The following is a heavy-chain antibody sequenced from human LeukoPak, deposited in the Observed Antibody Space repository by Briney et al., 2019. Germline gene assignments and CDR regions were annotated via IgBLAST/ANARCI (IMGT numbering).Heavy chain of an antibody. CDR3: ARRVDTAMATPTAAFDI. CDR2: IYYSGST. D-gene: IGHD5-18*01. V-gene: IGHV4-59*08. J-gene: IGHJ3*02. Sequence: SETLSLTCTVSGGSISSYYWSWIRQPPGKGLGWIGYIYYSGSTNYNPSLKSRVTISVDTSKNQFSLKLSSVTAADTAVYYCARRVDTAMATPTAAFDIWGQGTMVTVSS. CDR1: GGSISSYY.